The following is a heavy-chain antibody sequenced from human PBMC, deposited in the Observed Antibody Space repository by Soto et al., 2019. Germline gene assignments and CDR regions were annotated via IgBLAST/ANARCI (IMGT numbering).Heavy chain of an antibody. J-gene: IGHJ4*02. Sequence: EVQLLESGGGLVQPGGSLRLSCAASGFTFSSYAMSWVRQAPGKGLEWVSAISGSGGSTYYADSVKGRFTISRDNSKNSLKLQINILIAEDTDVYYCAKDSTYYDDSSGYYSDDPYDFDDWGQGTLVTVSS. V-gene: IGHV3-23*01. CDR1: GFTFSSYA. D-gene: IGHD3-22*01. CDR2: ISGSGGST. CDR3: AKDSTYYDDSSGYYSDDPYDFDD.